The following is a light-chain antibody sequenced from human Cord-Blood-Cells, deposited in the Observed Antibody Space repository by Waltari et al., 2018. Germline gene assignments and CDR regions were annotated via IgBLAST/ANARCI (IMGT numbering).Light chain of an antibody. CDR2: WAS. V-gene: IGKV4-1*01. CDR3: QQYYSTPYS. Sequence: DIVMTQYPDSLAVFLGARATINCNSSQSVLYSSNNKNYLAWYQQKPGQPPKRLIYWASTRESGVPDRFSGSGSGTDFTRTISSLQAEDVAVYYCQQYYSTPYSFGQGTKLEIK. J-gene: IGKJ2*03. CDR1: QSVLYSSNNKNY.